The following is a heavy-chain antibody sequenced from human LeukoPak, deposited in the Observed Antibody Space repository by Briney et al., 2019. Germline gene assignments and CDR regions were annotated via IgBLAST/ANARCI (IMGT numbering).Heavy chain of an antibody. Sequence: PGGSLRLSCAASGFTFRNYWMSWVRQAPGKRLEWVATIKQDGSEKYYGDSVKGRFTISRDNAQSSLFLQMNSLRDEDAAVYFCASMWEGGYWGQGTLVTVSS. V-gene: IGHV3-7*01. CDR3: ASMWEGGY. D-gene: IGHD1-26*01. CDR2: IKQDGSEK. J-gene: IGHJ4*02. CDR1: GFTFRNYW.